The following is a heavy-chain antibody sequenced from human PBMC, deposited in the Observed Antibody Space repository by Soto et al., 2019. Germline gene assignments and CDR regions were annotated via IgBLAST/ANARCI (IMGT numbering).Heavy chain of an antibody. D-gene: IGHD3-22*01. J-gene: IGHJ4*02. CDR1: GGTFSSYA. Sequence: SVKVSCKASGGTFSSYAISWVRQAPGQGLEWMGGIIPIFGTANYAQKFQGRVTITADESTSTAYMELSSLRSEDTAVYYCATIISDSSGYYSFDYWGQGTLVTVSS. CDR2: IIPIFGTA. V-gene: IGHV1-69*13. CDR3: ATIISDSSGYYSFDY.